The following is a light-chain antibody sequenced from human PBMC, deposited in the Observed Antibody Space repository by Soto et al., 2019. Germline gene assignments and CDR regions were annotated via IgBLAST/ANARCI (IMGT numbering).Light chain of an antibody. V-gene: IGKV1-5*03. CDR3: QQYSVYRT. CDR2: RAS. CDR1: QSISTW. Sequence: DIQMTQSPSTLSASVGDRVTITCRASQSISTWLAWYQQKPGIAPKILIYRASTLESGVPSRFIGSGSGTEFTLTIISLQPDDFATYYCQQYSVYRTFGQGTKLDIK. J-gene: IGKJ1*01.